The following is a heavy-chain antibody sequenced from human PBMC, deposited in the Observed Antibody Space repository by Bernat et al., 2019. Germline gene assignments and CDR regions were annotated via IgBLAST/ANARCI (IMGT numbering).Heavy chain of an antibody. Sequence: QVQLQESGPGLVKPSETLSLTCTVSGGSINNYYWSWIRQPPGKGLEWIGHIYYSGSTNYSPSLKSRVTISVDTSKNQFSLKLRSVTAADTDMYYCARDTGGDASDMWGQGTMVTVSS. CDR2: IYYSGST. V-gene: IGHV4-59*01. CDR1: GGSINNYY. D-gene: IGHD1-26*01. J-gene: IGHJ3*02. CDR3: ARDTGGDASDM.